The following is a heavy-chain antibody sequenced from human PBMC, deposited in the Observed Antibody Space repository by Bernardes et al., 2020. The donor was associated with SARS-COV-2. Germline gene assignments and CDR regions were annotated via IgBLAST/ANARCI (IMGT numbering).Heavy chain of an antibody. Sequence: SETLSLTCTVSGGSISGYSYSWGWIRQPKGKELEWIGTFYYSRNNNYNPSLKSTITMSVDTYKNQFSLELRSVTAADTAVCYCSRPGVTMFRGPPRRLSYGMDVWGKGTTVTVSS. D-gene: IGHD3-10*01. CDR3: SRPGVTMFRGPPRRLSYGMDV. CDR2: FYYSRNN. CDR1: GGSISGYSYS. V-gene: IGHV4-39*01. J-gene: IGHJ6*04.